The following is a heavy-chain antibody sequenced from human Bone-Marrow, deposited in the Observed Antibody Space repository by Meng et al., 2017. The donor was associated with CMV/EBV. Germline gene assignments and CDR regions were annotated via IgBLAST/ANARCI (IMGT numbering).Heavy chain of an antibody. J-gene: IGHJ2*01. D-gene: IGHD3-22*01. V-gene: IGHV3-49*04. Sequence: GESLKIPCTASGFTFGDYAMSWVRQAPGKGLEWVGSIRGKAYGGTTEYATSVKGRFTISRDDSKSIAYLQMNSLKTEDTAMYYCTRPPNFYDSSGYYSRWYFDLWGRGTRVTGSS. CDR1: GFTFGDYA. CDR2: IRGKAYGGTT. CDR3: TRPPNFYDSSGYYSRWYFDL.